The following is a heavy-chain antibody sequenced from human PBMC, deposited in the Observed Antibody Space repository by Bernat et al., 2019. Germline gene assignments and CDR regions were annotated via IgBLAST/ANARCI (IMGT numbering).Heavy chain of an antibody. Sequence: QVQLQESGPGLVKPSETLSLTCTVSGRSISSYYWSWIRQPPGKGLEWIGYIYYSGSTNYNPSHKSRVTISVDTSKNPFSLKLSFVTAADTAEYYCARERLARDYYYGMDVWGQGTTVTVSS. CDR1: GRSISSYY. D-gene: IGHD5-12*01. CDR3: ARERLARDYYYGMDV. J-gene: IGHJ6*02. V-gene: IGHV4-59*01. CDR2: IYYSGST.